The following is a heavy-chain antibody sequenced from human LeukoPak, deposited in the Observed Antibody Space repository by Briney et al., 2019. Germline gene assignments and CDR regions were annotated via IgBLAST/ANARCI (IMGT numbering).Heavy chain of an antibody. CDR3: SRSSAAAGAVVY. CDR2: INPNTGGT. J-gene: IGHJ4*02. Sequence: GASVKVSCKASGYSFTAHYIHWMRQAPGQGLEWMGSINPNTGGTNYAEKFQGRVTMTSDTSTTTAYMGLSSLSSDDTAVYFCSRSSAAAGAVVYWGQGTLVTVSS. CDR1: GYSFTAHY. D-gene: IGHD6-13*01. V-gene: IGHV1-2*02.